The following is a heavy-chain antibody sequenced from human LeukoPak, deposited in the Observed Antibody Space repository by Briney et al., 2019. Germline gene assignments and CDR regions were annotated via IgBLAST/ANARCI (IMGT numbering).Heavy chain of an antibody. CDR2: IYYSGST. J-gene: IGHJ3*02. D-gene: IGHD3-10*01. CDR3: ARFGLDYYGSGSYYDDAFDI. V-gene: IGHV4-39*01. Sequence: PSETLSLTCTVSGGSISSSSYYWGGIRQPPGKGLEWIGSIYYSGSTYYNPSLKSRVTISVDTSKNQFSLKLSSVTAADTAVYYCARFGLDYYGSGSYYDDAFDIWGQGTMVTVSS. CDR1: GGSISSSSYY.